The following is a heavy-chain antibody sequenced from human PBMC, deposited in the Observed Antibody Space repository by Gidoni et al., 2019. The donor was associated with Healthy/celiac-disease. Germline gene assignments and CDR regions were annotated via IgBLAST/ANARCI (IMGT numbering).Heavy chain of an antibody. D-gene: IGHD3-9*01. CDR1: GYTFTSSG. Sequence: QVQLVQSGAEVKKPGASVKVSCKASGYTFTSSGISWVRQAPGQGLEWMGWISAYNGNTNYAQKLQGRVTMTTDTSTSTAYMELRSLRSDDTAVYYCARLCYDILTGGNWFDPWGQRTLVTVSS. J-gene: IGHJ5*02. CDR3: ARLCYDILTGGNWFDP. V-gene: IGHV1-18*01. CDR2: ISAYNGNT.